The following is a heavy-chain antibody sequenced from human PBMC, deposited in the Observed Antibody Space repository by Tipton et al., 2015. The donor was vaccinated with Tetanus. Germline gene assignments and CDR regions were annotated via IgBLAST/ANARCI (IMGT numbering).Heavy chain of an antibody. Sequence: TLSLTCTVSGGSINSTTYYWGWIRQAPGKGLEWIGSIYFSGRAYYNPSLKSRVTISIHTSKNQLSLRLTSVTAADTAVYYCARRSLTNYGLDVWGQGTPVTVSS. CDR1: GGSINSTTYY. D-gene: IGHD1-1*01. CDR2: IYFSGRA. CDR3: ARRSLTNYGLDV. V-gene: IGHV4-39*01. J-gene: IGHJ6*02.